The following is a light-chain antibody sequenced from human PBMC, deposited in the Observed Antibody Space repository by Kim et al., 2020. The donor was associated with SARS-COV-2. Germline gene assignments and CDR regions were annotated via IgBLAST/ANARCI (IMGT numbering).Light chain of an antibody. V-gene: IGLV3-19*01. J-gene: IGLJ2*01. CDR3: NSRDSSGNHP. Sequence: VALGQTVRITGQGESLRRYDASWYQQKPGQAPVLVSYGKNNRPSGVPDRFSGSSSGNTASLTITGAQAEDEADYYCNSRDSSGNHPFGGGTQLTVL. CDR1: SLRRYD. CDR2: GKN.